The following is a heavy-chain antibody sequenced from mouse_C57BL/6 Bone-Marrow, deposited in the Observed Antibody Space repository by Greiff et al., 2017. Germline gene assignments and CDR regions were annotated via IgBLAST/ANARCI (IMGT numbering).Heavy chain of an antibody. CDR3: ASGDTTVVAGDY. J-gene: IGHJ2*01. CDR1: GYAFSSSW. D-gene: IGHD1-1*01. Sequence: QVQLQQSGPELVKPGASVKISCKASGYAFSSSWMNWVKQRPGKGLEWIGRIYPGDGDTNYNGKFKGQATLTADKSSSTAYMQLSSLTSEDSAVYFCASGDTTVVAGDYWGQGTTLTVSS. V-gene: IGHV1-82*01. CDR2: IYPGDGDT.